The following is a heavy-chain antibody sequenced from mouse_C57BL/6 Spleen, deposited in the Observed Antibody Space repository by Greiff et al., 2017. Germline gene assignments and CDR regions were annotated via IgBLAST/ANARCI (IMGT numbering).Heavy chain of an antibody. J-gene: IGHJ2*01. CDR3: ARWTVVARDYFDY. Sequence: QVQLQQPGTELVKPGASVKLSCKASGYTFTSYWMHWVKQRPGQGLEWIGNINPSNGGTNYNEKFKSKATLTVDKSSSTAYMQLSSLQSEDAAVYYCARWTVVARDYFDYWGQGTTLTVSS. CDR2: INPSNGGT. D-gene: IGHD1-1*01. CDR1: GYTFTSYW. V-gene: IGHV1-53*01.